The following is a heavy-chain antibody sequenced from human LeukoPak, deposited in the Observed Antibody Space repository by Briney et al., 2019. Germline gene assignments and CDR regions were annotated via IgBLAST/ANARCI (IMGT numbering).Heavy chain of an antibody. D-gene: IGHD4-17*01. V-gene: IGHV1-24*01. CDR2: FDPEGGET. J-gene: IGHJ4*02. CDR1: GYTLIELS. CDR3: ATGPTVTPMD. Sequence: ASVNVSCKVSGYTLIELSMHWVRQATGKGLEWMGGFDPEGGETIYAQKFQGRVTMTEDTSTDTAYMELSSLRSEDTAVYYCATGPTVTPMDWGQGTLVTVSS.